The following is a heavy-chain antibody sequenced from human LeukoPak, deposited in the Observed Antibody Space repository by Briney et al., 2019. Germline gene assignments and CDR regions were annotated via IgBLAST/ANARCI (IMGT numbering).Heavy chain of an antibody. J-gene: IGHJ5*02. CDR1: GGSISSYY. V-gene: IGHV4-59*01. Sequence: SETLSLTCTVSGGSISSYYWSWIRQPPGKGLEWIGYMYYSGSTNYNPSLKSRVTISVDTSKNQFSLRLSSVTAADTAVYYCARSSEYYFGPWGQGTLVTVSS. CDR3: ARSSEYYFGP. CDR2: MYYSGST. D-gene: IGHD2/OR15-2a*01.